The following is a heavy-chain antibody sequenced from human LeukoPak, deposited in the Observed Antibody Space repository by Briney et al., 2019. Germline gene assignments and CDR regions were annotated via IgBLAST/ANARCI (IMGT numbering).Heavy chain of an antibody. CDR2: ISGSGGDT. J-gene: IGHJ4*02. CDR3: AKEHDMLTDYHYDF. V-gene: IGHV3-23*01. D-gene: IGHD3-9*01. Sequence: GGSLRLSCAASGFTFSTYAMSWVRQAPGKGLEWVSVISGSGGDTKYADSVKGRFTISRDNSKNTLYLQMNSLRAEDTAIYYCAKEHDMLTDYHYDFWGQGTLVTVSS. CDR1: GFTFSTYA.